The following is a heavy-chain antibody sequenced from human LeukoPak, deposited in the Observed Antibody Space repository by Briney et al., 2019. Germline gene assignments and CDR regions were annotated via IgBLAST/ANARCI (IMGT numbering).Heavy chain of an antibody. D-gene: IGHD3-22*01. CDR2: ISGSGGST. CDR1: GFTFSSYA. V-gene: IGHV3-23*01. CDR3: ARDLYYYDSSGTLYY. J-gene: IGHJ4*02. Sequence: GGSLRLSCAASGFTFSSYAMSWVRQAPGKGLEWVSAISGSGGSTYYADSVKGRFTISRDNSKNTLYLQMNSLRAEDTAVYYCARDLYYYDSSGTLYYWGQGTLVTVSS.